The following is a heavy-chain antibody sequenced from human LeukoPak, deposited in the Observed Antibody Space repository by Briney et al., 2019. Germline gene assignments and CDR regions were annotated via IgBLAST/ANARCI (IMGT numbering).Heavy chain of an antibody. Sequence: ASVKDSCKPSGYTFTGYYMHWVRQAPGQGLEWMGWINPNSGGTNYAQKFQGRVTMTRDTSISTAYMELSRLRSDDTAVYYCARDEIRARLYYYGMDVWGQGTTVTVSS. V-gene: IGHV1-2*02. J-gene: IGHJ6*02. CDR1: GYTFTGYY. CDR3: ARDEIRARLYYYGMDV. D-gene: IGHD4-17*01. CDR2: INPNSGGT.